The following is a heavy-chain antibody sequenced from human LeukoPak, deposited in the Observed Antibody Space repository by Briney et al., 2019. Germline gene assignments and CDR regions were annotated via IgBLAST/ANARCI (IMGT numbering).Heavy chain of an antibody. V-gene: IGHV4-39*01. J-gene: IGHJ4*02. CDR1: GGSISSSSYY. CDR3: ARHVMMGGSYEIDY. CDR2: IYYSGST. Sequence: SETLSLTCTVSGGSISSSSYYWGWIRQPRGKGLEWIGSIYYSGSTYYNPSLKNRVTISVDTSKNQFSLKLSTVTAADTAVYYCARHVMMGGSYEIDYWGQGTLVTVSS. D-gene: IGHD1-26*01.